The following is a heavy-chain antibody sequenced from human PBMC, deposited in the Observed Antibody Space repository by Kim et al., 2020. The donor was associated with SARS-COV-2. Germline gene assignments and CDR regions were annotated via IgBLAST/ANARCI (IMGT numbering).Heavy chain of an antibody. CDR2: ITGSGDAT. Sequence: GGSLRLSCAASGFTFSNDAMGWVRQAPGKGLEWVSGITGSGDATSYADSVKGRFTMSRDNYKNTLYLQMNSLRGEDTAVYYCAKRSGIYGYFDFWGQGTL. V-gene: IGHV3-23*01. CDR1: GFTFSNDA. J-gene: IGHJ4*02. D-gene: IGHD2-15*01. CDR3: AKRSGIYGYFDF.